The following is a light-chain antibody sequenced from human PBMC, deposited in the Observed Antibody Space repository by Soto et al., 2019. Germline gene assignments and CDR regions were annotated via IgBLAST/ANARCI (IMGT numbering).Light chain of an antibody. Sequence: SYELPQPHSVSVAPGNTARISCGGKNIGSKKVSWYQQKPGQAPVLVLYYDSDRPSESPERFSGYHYGNTATLAISGVESGDEDDYDCQVWDSSSDHPVSVFGTGTK. CDR1: NIGSKK. J-gene: IGLJ1*01. CDR3: QVWDSSSDHPVSV. CDR2: YDS. V-gene: IGLV3-21*04.